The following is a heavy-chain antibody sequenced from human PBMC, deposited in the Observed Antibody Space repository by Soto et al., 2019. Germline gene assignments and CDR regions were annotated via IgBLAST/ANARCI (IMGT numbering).Heavy chain of an antibody. D-gene: IGHD1-26*01. J-gene: IGHJ3*01. Sequence: DVHLVESVGGLIQPGESLRLSCAAFGLTVSGKKYVAWVRQAPGKGLEWVSALYDVDGTYYADSVKGRFTTSRDSSKTTVYLQMNGLRPDDTAVYYCASWHEREHAYDVWGQGTTVTVSS. CDR2: LYDVDGT. V-gene: IGHV3-53*01. CDR1: GLTVSGKKY. CDR3: ASWHEREHAYDV.